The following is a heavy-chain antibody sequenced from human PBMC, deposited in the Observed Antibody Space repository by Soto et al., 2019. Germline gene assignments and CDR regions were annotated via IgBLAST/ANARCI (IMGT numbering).Heavy chain of an antibody. V-gene: IGHV3-11*01. CDR1: GFPFSDYY. D-gene: IGHD6-6*01. CDR2: ITNSGSTK. J-gene: IGHJ4*02. Sequence: GSLRLSCAASGFPFSDYYMSWIRQAPGKGLEWVSHITNSGSTKYYADSVKGRFTISRDNAKNSLFLQMNSLRAEDTAVYYCARTLAARFDYWGQGTPVTVS. CDR3: ARTLAARFDY.